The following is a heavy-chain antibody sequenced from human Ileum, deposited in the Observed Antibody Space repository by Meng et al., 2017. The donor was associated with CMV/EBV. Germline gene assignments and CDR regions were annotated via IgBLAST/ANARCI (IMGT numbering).Heavy chain of an antibody. CDR2: IYAGGST. CDR1: GFNVTTNY. V-gene: IGHV3-66*02. Sequence: GESLKISCTGSGFNVTTNYMSWVRQAPGKGPEWVSVIYAGGSTYLAGSVKGRFTVSRDNSRNTVDLHMTSLGPEDTAVYYCARQFTLLWFAGFGPWGQGTLVTVSS. J-gene: IGHJ5*02. D-gene: IGHD3-10*01. CDR3: ARQFTLLWFAGFGP.